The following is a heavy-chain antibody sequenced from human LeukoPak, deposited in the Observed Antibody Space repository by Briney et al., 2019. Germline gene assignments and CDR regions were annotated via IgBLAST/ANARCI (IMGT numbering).Heavy chain of an antibody. CDR2: IYSDGSSA. J-gene: IGHJ4*02. D-gene: IGHD6-13*01. Sequence: GGSLRLSCAASGSTFSGYWMHWVRQAPGKGLVWVSRIYSDGSSATYADSVKGRFTTSRDNTKNTLYLEMNSLRVEDTAVYYCARGRAAAGNYFDYWGQGTPVTVSS. V-gene: IGHV3-74*01. CDR3: ARGRAAAGNYFDY. CDR1: GSTFSGYW.